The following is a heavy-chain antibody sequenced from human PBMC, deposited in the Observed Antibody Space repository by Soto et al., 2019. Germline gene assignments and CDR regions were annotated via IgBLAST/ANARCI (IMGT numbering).Heavy chain of an antibody. Sequence: QVQLVESGGGVVQPGRSLRLSCEASGFTFSNFALYWVRQAPGKGLEWVAVISYDGFNKYYAESVKGRFTISRDDSQNTLLLQRGSPRLEDTDVYYSARDMYASSGYTFGPLSQGGQGSVVTVSS. V-gene: IGHV3-30-3*01. D-gene: IGHD3-22*01. CDR1: GFTFSNFA. CDR3: ARDMYASSGYTFGPLSQ. J-gene: IGHJ4*02. CDR2: ISYDGFNK.